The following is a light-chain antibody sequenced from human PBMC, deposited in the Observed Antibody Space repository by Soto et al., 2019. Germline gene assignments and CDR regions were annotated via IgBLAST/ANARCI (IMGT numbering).Light chain of an antibody. CDR2: DSS. V-gene: IGKV3-11*01. CDR1: QSVGTY. Sequence: EIVLTQSPATLSLSPGERATLSCRASQSVGTYFAWYQQKPGQAPRLLIYDSSNRATGIPARFSGSGSGTDFTLPISSLEPEDVAVYYCQQRSDWPSTFGGGTKVEIK. J-gene: IGKJ4*01. CDR3: QQRSDWPST.